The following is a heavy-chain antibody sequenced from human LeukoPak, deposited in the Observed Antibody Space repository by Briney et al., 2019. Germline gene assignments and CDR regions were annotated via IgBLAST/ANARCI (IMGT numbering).Heavy chain of an antibody. CDR3: AKASSGYYYAYFQH. CDR2: IRYDGSNK. J-gene: IGHJ1*01. CDR1: GFTFSSYG. D-gene: IGHD3-22*01. V-gene: IGHV3-30*02. Sequence: GGSLRLSSAASGFTFSSYGMHWVRQAPGKGLEWVAFIRYDGSNKYYADSVKGRFTISRDNSKNTLYLQMNSLRAEDTAVYYCAKASSGYYYAYFQHWGQGTLVTVSS.